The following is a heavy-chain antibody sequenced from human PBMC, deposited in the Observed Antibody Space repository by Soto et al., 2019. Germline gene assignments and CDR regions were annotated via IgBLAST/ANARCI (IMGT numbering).Heavy chain of an antibody. CDR2: LLRSGSSA. CDR1: GFTFRNYA. V-gene: IGHV3-23*01. J-gene: IGHJ5*02. D-gene: IGHD4-17*01. CDR3: AKDAISGDGIWLMDS. Sequence: GSLRLSCAASGFTFRNYAMTWARQAPGKGLEWVSSLLRSGSSAYYADPVRGRFTISSDTSANSLYLQMDNLRAEDTAIYYCAKDAISGDGIWLMDSWGQGTVVTVSS.